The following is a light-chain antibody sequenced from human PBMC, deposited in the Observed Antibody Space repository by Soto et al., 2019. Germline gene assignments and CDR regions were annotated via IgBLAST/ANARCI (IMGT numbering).Light chain of an antibody. CDR3: CSYAGSYTLRGYV. CDR1: SSDVGGYNY. V-gene: IGLV2-11*01. CDR2: DVS. Sequence: QSALTQPRSVSGSPGPSVTISCTGTSSDVGGYNYVSWYQQHPGKAPKLMIYDVSKRPSGVPDRFSGSKSGNTASLTISGIQAEDEADYYCCSYAGSYTLRGYVFGTGTKVTVL. J-gene: IGLJ1*01.